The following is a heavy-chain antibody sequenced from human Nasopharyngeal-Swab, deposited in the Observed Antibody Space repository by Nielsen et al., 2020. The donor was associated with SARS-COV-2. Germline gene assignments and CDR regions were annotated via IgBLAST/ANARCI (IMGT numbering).Heavy chain of an antibody. CDR2: ISGSGSST. D-gene: IGHD6-6*01. V-gene: IGHV3-23*01. CDR3: AKSSRSLDY. J-gene: IGHJ4*02. Sequence: GESLKISCAASEFTFTSYAMIWVRQAPGKGLECVLDISGSGSSTYYADSVKGRFTISRDNSKNTLYLQMNSLRAEDTAVYYCAKSSRSLDYWGQGTMVTVSS. CDR1: EFTFTSYA.